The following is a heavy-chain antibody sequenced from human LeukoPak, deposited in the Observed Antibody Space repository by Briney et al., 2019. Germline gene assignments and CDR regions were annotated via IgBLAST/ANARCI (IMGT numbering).Heavy chain of an antibody. V-gene: IGHV4-39*07. J-gene: IGHJ3*02. Sequence: SETLSLTCTVSGGSISSSSYYWGWIRQPPGKGLEWIGSIYYSRSTYYDPSLKSRVTISVDTSKNQFSLKLSSVTAADTAVYYCARENCSGGSCYPTGAFDIWGQGTMVTVSS. CDR2: IYYSRST. CDR3: ARENCSGGSCYPTGAFDI. CDR1: GGSISSSSYY. D-gene: IGHD2-15*01.